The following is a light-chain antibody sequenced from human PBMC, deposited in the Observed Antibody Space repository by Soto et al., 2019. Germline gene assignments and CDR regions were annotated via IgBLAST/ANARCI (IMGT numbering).Light chain of an antibody. CDR3: QPYTTWPPIP. Sequence: QSPGAVSVSPGERVIFSCRASQSVSGNLAWYQQKPGQTPRLLIYGASTRANGITARFSGSGSGTEFTLTISSLQYEDFAVHYCQPYTTWPPIPSAQRTLLAIK. J-gene: IGKJ5*01. CDR2: GAS. CDR1: QSVSGN. V-gene: IGKV3-15*01.